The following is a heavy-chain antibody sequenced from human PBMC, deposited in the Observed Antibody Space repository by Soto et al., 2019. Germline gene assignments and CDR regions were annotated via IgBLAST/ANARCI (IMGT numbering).Heavy chain of an antibody. CDR3: ARGHRYCSGGSCKGYYYYYGMDV. D-gene: IGHD2-15*01. CDR1: GFTFSSYW. V-gene: IGHV3-74*01. Sequence: EVQLVESGGGLVQPGGSLRLSCAASGFTFSSYWMHWVRQAPGKGLVWVSRINSDGSSTSYADSVKGRFTISRDNAKNTLYLQMNSLRAEDMAVYYCARGHRYCSGGSCKGYYYYYGMDVWGQGTTVTVSS. J-gene: IGHJ6*02. CDR2: INSDGSST.